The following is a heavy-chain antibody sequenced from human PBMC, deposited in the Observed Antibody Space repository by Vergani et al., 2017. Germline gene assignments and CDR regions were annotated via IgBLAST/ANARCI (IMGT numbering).Heavy chain of an antibody. CDR1: GGSISSGDYY. V-gene: IGHV4-30-4*01. CDR3: ARVGVGDWSTFDY. J-gene: IGHJ4*02. Sequence: QVQLQESGPGLVKPSQTLSLTCTVSGGSISSGDYYWSWIRQPPGKGLEWIGYIYYSGSTYYNPSLKRRVTISVDTSKNQFSLKLSSVTAADTAVYYCARVGVGDWSTFDYGGQGTLVTVSS. CDR2: IYYSGST. D-gene: IGHD3-3*01.